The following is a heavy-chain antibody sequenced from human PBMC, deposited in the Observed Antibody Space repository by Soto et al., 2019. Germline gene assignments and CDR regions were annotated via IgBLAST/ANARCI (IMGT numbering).Heavy chain of an antibody. J-gene: IGHJ2*01. CDR3: ARDPGLPGRYWYFDL. D-gene: IGHD3-9*01. Sequence: QVVLVQSGAEVKKPGDSVRVSCKSTGYKFTDYHIHWVRQAPGQGPEWMGWVNPKRGDAVYAQKFQGWVTMTRDTATTTAYLEVKRLSPDDTAVYFCARDPGLPGRYWYFDLWGRGTLVTVSS. CDR2: VNPKRGDA. CDR1: GYKFTDYH. V-gene: IGHV1-2*04.